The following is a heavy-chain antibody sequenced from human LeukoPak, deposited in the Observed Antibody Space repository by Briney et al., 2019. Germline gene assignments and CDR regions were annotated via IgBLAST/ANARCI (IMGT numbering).Heavy chain of an antibody. Sequence: SETLSLTCAVYGGSFSGYYWSWIRQPPGKGLEWIGEINHSGSTNYNPSLKSRVTISVDTSKNQFSLKLSSVTAADTAVYYCARSLNVDTAMAAYFDYWGQGTLVTVSS. CDR1: GGSFSGYY. V-gene: IGHV4-34*01. D-gene: IGHD5-18*01. CDR3: ARSLNVDTAMAAYFDY. J-gene: IGHJ4*02. CDR2: INHSGST.